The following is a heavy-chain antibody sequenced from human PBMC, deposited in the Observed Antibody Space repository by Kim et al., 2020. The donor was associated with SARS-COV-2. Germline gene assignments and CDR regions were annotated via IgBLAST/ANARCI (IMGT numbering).Heavy chain of an antibody. V-gene: IGHV3-23*01. D-gene: IGHD6-13*01. Sequence: GRFTISRDNSKNTLNLQLNSLRAEDTAIYYCAKGTFKIIGAAGASLGYFQHWGQGTLVTVSS. J-gene: IGHJ1*01. CDR3: AKGTFKIIGAAGASLGYFQH.